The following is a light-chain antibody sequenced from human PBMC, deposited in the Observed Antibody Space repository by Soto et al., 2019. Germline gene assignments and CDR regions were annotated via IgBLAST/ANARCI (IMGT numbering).Light chain of an antibody. CDR3: QQYNNWPPVT. CDR2: GAS. Sequence: EVVMTQSPATLSVSPGERATPSCRASETVATNLAWYQQKPGQAPRLLISGASTRAAGISDRFRGSGSGTEFTLTISSLQSEDFAVYYCQQYNNWPPVTFGQGTRLEIK. CDR1: ETVATN. J-gene: IGKJ5*01. V-gene: IGKV3-15*01.